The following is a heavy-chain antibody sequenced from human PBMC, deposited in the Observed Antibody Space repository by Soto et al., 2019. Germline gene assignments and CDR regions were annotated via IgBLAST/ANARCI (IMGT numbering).Heavy chain of an antibody. D-gene: IGHD2-2*03. CDR3: AREGNLGRWIQPLDS. V-gene: IGHV4-59*01. J-gene: IGHJ4*02. Sequence: PSETLSLTCTVSGDSICSYSWSWIRPPPGKGLEWIGNIHYNGNTKYSPSLKSRVTMSVDTSKNHFSLKLISVTTADTAVYFCAREGNLGRWIQPLDSWGQGTLVTVSS. CDR1: GDSICSYS. CDR2: IHYNGNT.